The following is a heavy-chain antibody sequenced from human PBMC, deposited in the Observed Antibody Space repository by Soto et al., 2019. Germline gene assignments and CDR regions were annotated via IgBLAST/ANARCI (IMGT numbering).Heavy chain of an antibody. CDR1: GGTLSGYY. CDR3: ARDQDYYGGSPSFDY. J-gene: IGHJ4*02. V-gene: IGHV4-4*07. CDR2: IYSSGST. D-gene: IGHD4-17*01. Sequence: PSETLSLTCTVTGGTLSGYYWTWIRQSAGGGLEWIGRIYSSGSTNYNPSLKSRVTISLDTSMSHFSLRLRSVSAADTAVYFCARDQDYYGGSPSFDYWGQGTLVTVSS.